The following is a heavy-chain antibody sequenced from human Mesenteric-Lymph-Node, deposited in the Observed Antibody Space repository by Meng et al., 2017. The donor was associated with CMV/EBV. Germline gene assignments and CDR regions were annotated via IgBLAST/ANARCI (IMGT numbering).Heavy chain of an antibody. J-gene: IGHJ4*02. CDR2: ISYSGST. D-gene: IGHD6-13*01. V-gene: IGHV4-39*07. Sequence: SETLSLTCTVSGGSVSSNSYYWGWIRQPPGKGLEWIGTISYSGSTFYYPSLKSRVTISVDTSKNQFSLKLSSVTAADTAVYYCARGGAAVAEDGEYYFDYWGQGTLVTVSS. CDR1: GGSVSSNSYY. CDR3: ARGGAAVAEDGEYYFDY.